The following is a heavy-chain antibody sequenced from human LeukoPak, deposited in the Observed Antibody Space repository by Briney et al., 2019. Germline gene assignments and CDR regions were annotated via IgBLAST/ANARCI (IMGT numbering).Heavy chain of an antibody. D-gene: IGHD3-10*01. V-gene: IGHV3-66*01. CDR2: IYSGGST. Sequence: SGGSLRLSCAASGLTVSSNYMSWVRQAPGKGLEWVSVIYSGGSTYYADSVKGRFTISRDNSKNTLYLQMNSLRAEDTAVYYCARGRILWFGEFHDAFDIWGQGTMVTVSS. CDR3: ARGRILWFGEFHDAFDI. CDR1: GLTVSSNY. J-gene: IGHJ3*02.